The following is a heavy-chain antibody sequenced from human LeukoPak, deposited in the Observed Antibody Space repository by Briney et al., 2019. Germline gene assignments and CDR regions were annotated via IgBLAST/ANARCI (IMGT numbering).Heavy chain of an antibody. Sequence: SVKVSCKSSGGTFSSYAISWVRQSTGQGLEWMGGCIPIVGTANYAQKFQGRVTITADESTSTAYMELSSLRSEDTGVYYCARTITMERWYYGMDVWGQGTTVTVSS. CDR3: ARTITMERWYYGMDV. CDR2: CIPIVGTA. J-gene: IGHJ6*02. D-gene: IGHD3-10*01. V-gene: IGHV1-69*13. CDR1: GGTFSSYA.